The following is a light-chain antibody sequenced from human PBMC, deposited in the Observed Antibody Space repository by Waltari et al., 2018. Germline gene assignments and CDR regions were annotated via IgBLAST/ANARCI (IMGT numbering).Light chain of an antibody. CDR2: DAS. J-gene: IGKJ1*01. Sequence: DIQMTQSPSALSASLGDRVSITCRASQIIGTFLTWYQLTPAKAPKLLIFDASSLQSGVPSRFSGSGSGREFTLTISSLQSEDFATYFCQQSYTSPWTFGQGTKVEIK. CDR3: QQSYTSPWT. CDR1: QIIGTF. V-gene: IGKV1-39*01.